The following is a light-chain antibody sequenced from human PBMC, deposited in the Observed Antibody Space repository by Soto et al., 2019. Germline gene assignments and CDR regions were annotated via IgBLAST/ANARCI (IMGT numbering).Light chain of an antibody. CDR1: GSNIGGNT. CDR3: AVWDDSLNGPV. Sequence: QSALTQPPSASGTPGQSVTVSRSGSGSNIGGNTVNWYQQVPGAAPKLLIYHNDRRPSGVPDRFSGFKAGTSASLGISGLQSADEADYYCAVWDDSLNGPVFGGGTKVTVL. CDR2: HND. V-gene: IGLV1-44*01. J-gene: IGLJ3*02.